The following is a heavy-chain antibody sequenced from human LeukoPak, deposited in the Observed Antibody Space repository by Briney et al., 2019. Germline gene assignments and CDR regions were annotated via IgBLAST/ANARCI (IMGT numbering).Heavy chain of an antibody. V-gene: IGHV1-24*01. J-gene: IGHJ3*02. CDR2: FDPEDGET. CDR3: ATRTGSDAFDI. Sequence: ASVKVSCKVSGYTLTELSMHWVRQAPGKGLEWMGGFDPEDGETIYAQKFQGRVTMTEGTSTDTAYMELSSLRSEDTAMYYCATRTGSDAFDIWGQGTMVTVSS. CDR1: GYTLTELS. D-gene: IGHD7-27*01.